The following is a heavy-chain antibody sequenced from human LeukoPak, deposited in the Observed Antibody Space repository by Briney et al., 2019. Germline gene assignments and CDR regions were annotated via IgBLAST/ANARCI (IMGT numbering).Heavy chain of an antibody. CDR3: AKDVVAGTFDY. V-gene: IGHV3-23*01. CDR2: ISDTGNT. D-gene: IGHD6-19*01. Sequence: PGGSLRLSCAASGFTLSSYAMSWVRQAPGKGLEWVSAISDTGNTYHADSVKGRFTISRDSSKNTLFLQMNRLRPEDAAVYYCAKDVVAGTFDYWGQGTLVTVSS. J-gene: IGHJ4*02. CDR1: GFTLSSYA.